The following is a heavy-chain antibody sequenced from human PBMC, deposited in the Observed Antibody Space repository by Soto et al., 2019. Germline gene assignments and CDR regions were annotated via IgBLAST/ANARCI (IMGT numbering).Heavy chain of an antibody. CDR3: IHSRCGGDCLRSYSSRYDYGLDV. CDR2: IYWDDDK. D-gene: IGHD2-21*02. Sequence: QITLKESGPTLVKPTQTLTLTCSVSGFSLNTGGLGVGWIRQPQGKALEWLALIYWDDDKRYSPSLRNRLSISKDTSNNLVVFTMTNMDPVDTATYYCIHSRCGGDCLRSYSSRYDYGLDVWGQGTTVTVSS. V-gene: IGHV2-5*02. J-gene: IGHJ6*02. CDR1: GFSLNTGGLG.